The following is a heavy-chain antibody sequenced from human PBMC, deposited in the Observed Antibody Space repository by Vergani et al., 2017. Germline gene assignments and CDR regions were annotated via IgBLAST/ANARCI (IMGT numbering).Heavy chain of an antibody. D-gene: IGHD5-12*01. CDR1: GYTFTSYG. J-gene: IGHJ5*02. Sequence: QVQLVQSGAEVKKPGASVKVSCKASGYTFTSYGISWVRQDPGQGLEWMGWISAYNGNTNYAQKLQGRVTMTTDTSTSTAYIELRSLRSDYTAVYYCASDSPRQATLTKDPWGQGTLVTVSS. V-gene: IGHV1-18*01. CDR3: ASDSPRQATLTKDP. CDR2: ISAYNGNT.